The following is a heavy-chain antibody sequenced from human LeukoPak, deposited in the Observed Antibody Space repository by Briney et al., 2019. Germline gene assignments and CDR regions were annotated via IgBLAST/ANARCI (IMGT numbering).Heavy chain of an antibody. D-gene: IGHD6-19*01. CDR2: IYHSGST. CDR3: ASQVIAVAGTGNWFDP. Sequence: SETLSLTCAVSGGSISSSNWWSWVRQPPGKGLEWIGEIYHSGSTNCNPSLKGRVTISVDKSKNQFSLKLSSVTAADTAVDYCASQVIAVAGTGNWFDPWGQGTLVTVSS. J-gene: IGHJ5*02. V-gene: IGHV4-4*02. CDR1: GGSISSSNW.